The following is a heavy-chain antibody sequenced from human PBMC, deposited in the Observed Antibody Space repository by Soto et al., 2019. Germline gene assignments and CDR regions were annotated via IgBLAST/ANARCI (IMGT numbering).Heavy chain of an antibody. CDR2: IYPGDSDT. D-gene: IGHD2-2*01. CDR3: VRLVVPRGPMDV. CDR1: GYSFTSYR. Sequence: GESLKISCKGSGYSFTSYRIGWVRQLPGKGLEWMGIIYPGDSDTRYSPSFEGQVTISADKSISTAYLQWSSLQASDTAMYFCVRLVVPRGPMDVWGQALKVTVSS. V-gene: IGHV5-51*01. J-gene: IGHJ6*02.